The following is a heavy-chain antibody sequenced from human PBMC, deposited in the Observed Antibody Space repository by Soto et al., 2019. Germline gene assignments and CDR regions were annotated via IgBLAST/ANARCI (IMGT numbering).Heavy chain of an antibody. CDR1: GFTFSSFG. Sequence: GGSLRLSCAASGFTFSSFGMHWVRQAPGKGLEWVALISYNGHDKYYADSVKGRFTTSSDSSKTTVYLQMNDLRPADTAVYYCATWHEREHAYDVWGQGTTVTVSS. J-gene: IGHJ3*01. CDR3: ATWHEREHAYDV. V-gene: IGHV3-30*03. D-gene: IGHD1-1*01. CDR2: ISYNGHDK.